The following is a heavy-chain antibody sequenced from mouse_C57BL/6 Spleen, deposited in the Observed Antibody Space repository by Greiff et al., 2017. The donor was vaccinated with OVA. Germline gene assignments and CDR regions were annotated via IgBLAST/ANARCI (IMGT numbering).Heavy chain of an antibody. CDR1: GYTFTSYC. CDR2: IYPGNSAT. J-gene: IGHJ4*01. CDR3: TKAGEYYDKDY. Sequence: EVKLMESGTVLARPGASVKMSCKTSGYTFTSYCMHWVKQRPGQGLEWIGAIYPGNSATSYNQKFKGKAKLTAVTSASTAYMERSSLTTEDSAVYYGTKAGEYYDKDYWGKGTSVTVSS. V-gene: IGHV1-5*01.